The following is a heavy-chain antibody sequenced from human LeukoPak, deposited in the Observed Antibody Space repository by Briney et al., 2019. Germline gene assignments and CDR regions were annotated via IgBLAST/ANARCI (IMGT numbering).Heavy chain of an antibody. D-gene: IGHD4-17*01. J-gene: IGHJ4*02. CDR2: IKHDGSEK. CDR1: GFTFSSYE. CDR3: ARDPYGDYGDCFDY. V-gene: IGHV3-7*01. Sequence: GGSLRLSCAASGFTFSSYEMNWVRQAPGKGLEWVANIKHDGSEKYYVDSVKGRFTISRDNAKKSLHLQMNSLRAEDTAVYYCARDPYGDYGDCFDYWGQGTLVIVSS.